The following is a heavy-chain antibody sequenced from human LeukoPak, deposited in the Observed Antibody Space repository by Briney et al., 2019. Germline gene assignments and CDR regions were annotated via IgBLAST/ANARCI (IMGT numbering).Heavy chain of an antibody. CDR1: GSRFTSYW. Sequence: GESLKISCQGSGSRFTSYWIGWVRQVPGKGLEWMGIIYPGDSDTRYSPSFQGQVTISADKSISTAYLQWSSLKASDTAMYYCARHVRYSSGWYELDYWGQGTLVTVSS. J-gene: IGHJ4*02. D-gene: IGHD6-19*01. V-gene: IGHV5-51*01. CDR3: ARHVRYSSGWYELDY. CDR2: IYPGDSDT.